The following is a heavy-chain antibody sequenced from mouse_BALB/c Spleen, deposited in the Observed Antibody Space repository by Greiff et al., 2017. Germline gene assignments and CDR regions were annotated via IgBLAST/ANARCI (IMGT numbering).Heavy chain of an antibody. CDR2: ISDGGSYT. CDR1: GFTFSDYY. CDR3: ARGGDGYEAWFAY. J-gene: IGHJ3*01. V-gene: IGHV5-4*02. Sequence: LVESGGGLVKPGGSLKLSCAASGFTFSDYYMYWVRQTPEKRLEWVATISDGGSYTYYPDSVKGRFTISRDNAKNNLYLQMSSLKSEDTAMYYCARGGDGYEAWFAYWGQGTLVTVSA. D-gene: IGHD2-2*01.